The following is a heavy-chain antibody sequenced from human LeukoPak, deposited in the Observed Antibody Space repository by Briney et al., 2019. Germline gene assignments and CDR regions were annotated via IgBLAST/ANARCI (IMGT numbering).Heavy chain of an antibody. CDR1: GYTFTDYS. V-gene: IGHV1-2*02. CDR3: ARDDDSSSQNAFDI. J-gene: IGHJ3*02. Sequence: ASVNVSFKGSGYTFTDYSIHWVRQAAGREVDGMGWINPNSSHTNSAQNFQDRVTVTRDTSISTAYMELSRLSSDDTAVYYCARDDDSSSQNAFDIWGQGTLVTVSS. CDR2: INPNSSHT. D-gene: IGHD6-6*01.